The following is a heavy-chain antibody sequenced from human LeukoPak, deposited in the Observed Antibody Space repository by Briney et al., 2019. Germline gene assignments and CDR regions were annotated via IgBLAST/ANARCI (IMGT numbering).Heavy chain of an antibody. CDR2: MSPYSGDT. J-gene: IGHJ4*02. CDR3: VRTPPNWGADY. Sequence: GASVKVSCKASGYTFTSYDINWVRQATGQGLEWMGWMSPYSGDTGYAQEFQGRLTMTRDTSISTAYMELSSLRSEDTAVYYCVRTPPNWGADYWGQGTLVTVSS. CDR1: GYTFTSYD. D-gene: IGHD3-16*01. V-gene: IGHV1-8*01.